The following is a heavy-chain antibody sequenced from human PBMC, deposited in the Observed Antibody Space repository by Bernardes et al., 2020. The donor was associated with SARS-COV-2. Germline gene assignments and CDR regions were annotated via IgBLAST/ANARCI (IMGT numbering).Heavy chain of an antibody. D-gene: IGHD2-15*01. V-gene: IGHV3-23*01. Sequence: GGSLRLSCAASGFIFSSFAMSWVRQGPGEGLEWVSSITGSGGTTFYADPVKGRFTISRDNSKNTLFLQLDSLRAEATAVYYCAKGRRSCSGDNCYYHLDFWGQGTLVTVSS. CDR2: ITGSGGTT. J-gene: IGHJ4*02. CDR1: GFIFSSFA. CDR3: AKGRRSCSGDNCYYHLDF.